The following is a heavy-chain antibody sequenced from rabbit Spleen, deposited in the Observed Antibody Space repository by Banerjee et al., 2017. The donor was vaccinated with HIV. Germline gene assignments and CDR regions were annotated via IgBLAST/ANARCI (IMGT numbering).Heavy chain of an antibody. CDR2: IYAGTSGNT. Sequence: QEQLEESGGGLVKPEGSLTLTCKASRFSFNSGYDMCWVRQAPGKGLEWIACIYAGTSGNTYSATWAKGRFTISKTSSTTVTLQMTSLTVADTATYFCARDTGSSFSSYGMDLWGQGTLVTVS. CDR1: RFSFNSGYD. CDR3: ARDTGSSFSSYGMDL. D-gene: IGHD8-1*01. J-gene: IGHJ6*01. V-gene: IGHV1S45*01.